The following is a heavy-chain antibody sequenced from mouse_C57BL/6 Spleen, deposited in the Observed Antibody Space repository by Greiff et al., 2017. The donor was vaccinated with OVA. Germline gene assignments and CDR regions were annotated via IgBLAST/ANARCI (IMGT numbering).Heavy chain of an antibody. D-gene: IGHD2-1*01. J-gene: IGHJ4*01. CDR2: INPNNGGT. CDR1: GYTFTDYY. Sequence: EVQLQQSGPELVKPGASVKISCKASGYTFTDYYMNWVKQSHGKSLEWIGDINPNNGGTSYNQKFKGKATLTVDKSSSTAYMELRSLTSEDSAVYYCARGGIYYGNSYYYAMDYWGQGTSVTVSS. CDR3: ARGGIYYGNSYYYAMDY. V-gene: IGHV1-26*01.